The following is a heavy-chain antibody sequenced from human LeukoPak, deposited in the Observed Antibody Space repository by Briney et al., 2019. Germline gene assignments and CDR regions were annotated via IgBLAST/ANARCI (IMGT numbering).Heavy chain of an antibody. Sequence: PSETLSLTCTVSGGSISNRSYYWGWIRQPPGKGLEWIGKISDSGNTYYSPSLRSRVTISIDTSKNQFSLQLNSVTPEDTAVYYCARGGQGDGYSADEAFDFWGQGTMVTVSS. CDR1: GGSISNRSYY. D-gene: IGHD5-24*01. V-gene: IGHV4-39*01. J-gene: IGHJ3*01. CDR2: ISDSGNT. CDR3: ARGGQGDGYSADEAFDF.